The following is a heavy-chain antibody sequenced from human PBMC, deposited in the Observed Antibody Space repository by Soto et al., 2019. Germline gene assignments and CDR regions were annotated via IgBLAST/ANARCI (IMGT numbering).Heavy chain of an antibody. Sequence: QVQLQESGPGLVRPSETLSLTCTVSGGSINNYYWSWIRQPPGKGLEWIGYIYHSGSTSYSPSLKRRVTXXVXKXXNHCSLRLSSVPAADTAGYYCARGSAWSGTNWFDPWGQGTLITVSS. D-gene: IGHD6-19*01. J-gene: IGHJ5*02. CDR2: IYHSGST. V-gene: IGHV4-4*09. CDR3: ARGSAWSGTNWFDP. CDR1: GGSINNYY.